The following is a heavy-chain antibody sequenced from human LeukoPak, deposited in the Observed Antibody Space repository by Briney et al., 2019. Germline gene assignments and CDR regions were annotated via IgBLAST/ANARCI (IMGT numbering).Heavy chain of an antibody. CDR2: TRNKANSYTT. D-gene: IGHD6-19*01. CDR3: TRDYRRLEDAFDV. V-gene: IGHV3-72*01. Sequence: GGSLRLSCAASGFTFSDHYMDWVRQAPGKGLEWVGRTRNKANSYTTEYAASVKGRFTISRDDSKNSLYLQMNSLRPEDTAVYYCTRDYRRLEDAFDVWGQGTMVTVSS. J-gene: IGHJ3*01. CDR1: GFTFSDHY.